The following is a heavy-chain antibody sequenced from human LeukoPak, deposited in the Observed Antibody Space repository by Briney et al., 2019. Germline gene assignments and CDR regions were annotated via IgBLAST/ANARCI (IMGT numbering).Heavy chain of an antibody. J-gene: IGHJ4*02. CDR1: GFTFSSYS. Sequence: PGGSLRLSCAASGFTFSSYSMNWVRQAPGKGLEWVSYISSSSSTIYYADSVKGRFIISRDNAKNSLYLQMNSLRAEDTAVYYCARTLSVYYYDSSGYPFDYWGQGTLVTVSS. CDR3: ARTLSVYYYDSSGYPFDY. D-gene: IGHD3-22*01. CDR2: ISSSSSTI. V-gene: IGHV3-48*01.